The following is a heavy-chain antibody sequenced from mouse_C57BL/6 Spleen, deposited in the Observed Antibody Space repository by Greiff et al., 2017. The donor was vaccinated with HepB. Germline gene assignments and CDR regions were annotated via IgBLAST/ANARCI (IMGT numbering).Heavy chain of an antibody. CDR1: GYAFTNYL. D-gene: IGHD1-1*01. Sequence: QVQLQQSGAELVRPGTSVKVSCKASGYAFTNYLIEWVKQRPGQGLEWIGVINPGSGGTNYNEKFKGKATLTADKSSSTAYMQLSSLTSEDSAVYFCARSGYYGSSLLYFDYWGQGTTLTVSS. J-gene: IGHJ2*01. V-gene: IGHV1-54*01. CDR3: ARSGYYGSSLLYFDY. CDR2: INPGSGGT.